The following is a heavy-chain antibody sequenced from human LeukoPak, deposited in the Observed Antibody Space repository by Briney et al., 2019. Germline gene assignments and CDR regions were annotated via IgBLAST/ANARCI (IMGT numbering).Heavy chain of an antibody. V-gene: IGHV4-31*03. J-gene: IGHJ5*02. CDR2: IYYSGST. D-gene: IGHD1-26*01. Sequence: KTSETLSLTCTVSGGSISSGGYYWSWIRQHPGKGLEWIGYIYYSGSTYYNPSLKSRVTISVDTSKNQFSLKLSSVTAADTAVYYCARGSPKWELLFWFDPCGQGTLVTVSS. CDR1: GGSISSGGYY. CDR3: ARGSPKWELLFWFDP.